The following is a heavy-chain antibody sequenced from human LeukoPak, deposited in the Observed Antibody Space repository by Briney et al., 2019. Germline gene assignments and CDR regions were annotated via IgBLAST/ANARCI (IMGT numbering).Heavy chain of an antibody. CDR2: IIPIFGTA. CDR1: GGTFSSYA. D-gene: IGHD6-19*01. V-gene: IGHV1-69*13. J-gene: IGHJ4*02. Sequence: SVKVSCTASGGTFSSYAISWVRQAPGQGLEWMGGIIPIFGTANYAQKFQGSVTITADESTSTAYMELSSLRSEDTAVYYCARPLRAVAGILSYWGQGTLVTVSS. CDR3: ARPLRAVAGILSY.